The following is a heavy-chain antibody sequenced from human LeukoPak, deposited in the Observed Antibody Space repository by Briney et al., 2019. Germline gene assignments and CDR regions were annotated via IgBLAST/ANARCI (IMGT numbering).Heavy chain of an antibody. D-gene: IGHD3-10*01. J-gene: IGHJ4*02. V-gene: IGHV3-53*05. Sequence: GGSLRLSCAASGFTVSSNYMSWVRQAPGKGLEWVSVIYSGGSTYYADSVKGRFTISRDNSKNTLYLQMNSLRAEDTAVYYCAKDAPSEAGSGSYLPLDYWGQGTLVTVSS. CDR1: GFTVSSNY. CDR3: AKDAPSEAGSGSYLPLDY. CDR2: IYSGGST.